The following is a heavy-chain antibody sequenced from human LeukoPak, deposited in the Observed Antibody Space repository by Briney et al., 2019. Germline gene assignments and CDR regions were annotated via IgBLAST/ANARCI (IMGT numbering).Heavy chain of an antibody. D-gene: IGHD6-13*01. CDR2: INHSGST. J-gene: IGHJ4*02. CDR1: GGSFSGYC. Sequence: PSETLSLTCAVYGGSFSGYCWSWIRQPPGKGLEWIGEINHSGSTNYNPSLKSRVTISVDTSKNQFSLKLSSVTAADTAVYYCASIAAAGTHYFDYWGQGTLVTVSS. CDR3: ASIAAAGTHYFDY. V-gene: IGHV4-34*01.